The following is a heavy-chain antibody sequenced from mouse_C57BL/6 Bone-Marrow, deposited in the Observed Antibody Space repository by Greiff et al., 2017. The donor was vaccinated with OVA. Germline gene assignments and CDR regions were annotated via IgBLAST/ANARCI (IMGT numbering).Heavy chain of an antibody. CDR3: AIRSLDY. Sequence: EVQLVESGPGLVKPSQSLSLTCSVTGYSITSGYYWNWIRQFPGNKLEWMGYISYDGSNNYNPSLKNRISITRDTSKNQFFLKLNSVTTEDTATYYCAIRSLDYWGQGTTLTVSS. J-gene: IGHJ2*01. CDR1: GYSITSGYY. CDR2: ISYDGSN. V-gene: IGHV3-6*01.